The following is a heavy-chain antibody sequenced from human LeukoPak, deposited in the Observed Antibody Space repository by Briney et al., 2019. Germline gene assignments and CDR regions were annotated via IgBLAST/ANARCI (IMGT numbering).Heavy chain of an antibody. CDR3: AVDYYDSSGYFD. V-gene: IGHV1-69*04. CDR1: GGTFSSYA. CDR2: INPILGIA. Sequence: SVKVSCKASGGTFSSYAISWVRQAPGQGLEWMGRINPILGIANYAQKFQGRVTITADKSTSTAYMELSSLRSEDTAVYYCAVDYYDSSGYFDWGQGTPVTVSS. J-gene: IGHJ4*02. D-gene: IGHD3-22*01.